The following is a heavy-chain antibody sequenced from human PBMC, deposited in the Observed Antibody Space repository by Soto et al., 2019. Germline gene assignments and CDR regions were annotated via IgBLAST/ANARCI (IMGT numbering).Heavy chain of an antibody. Sequence: QLVESGGGLVQPGRSLRLSCAASGFTFDDYAMHWVRQAPGKGLEWVSGISWSGDNMAYADSVKGRFITSRDNVKNSLYLQMNSLRVEDTALYHCVNVSYSSLTPLGSDFDVWGQGTMVTVS. D-gene: IGHD7-27*01. J-gene: IGHJ3*01. CDR1: GFTFDDYA. V-gene: IGHV3-9*01. CDR3: VNVSYSSLTPLGSDFDV. CDR2: ISWSGDNM.